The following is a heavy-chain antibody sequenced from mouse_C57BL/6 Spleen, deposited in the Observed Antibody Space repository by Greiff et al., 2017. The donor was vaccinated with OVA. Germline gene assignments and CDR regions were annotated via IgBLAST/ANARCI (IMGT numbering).Heavy chain of an antibody. V-gene: IGHV1-52*01. J-gene: IGHJ2*01. CDR3: ASAYYSNYGGFFFDY. CDR2: IDPSDSET. Sequence: QVQLQQPGAELVRPGSSVKLSCKASGYTFTSYWMHWVKQRPIQGLEWIGNIDPSDSETHYNQKFKDKATLTVDKSSSTAYMQLSSLTSEDSAVYYCASAYYSNYGGFFFDYWGQDTTLTVSS. CDR1: GYTFTSYW. D-gene: IGHD2-5*01.